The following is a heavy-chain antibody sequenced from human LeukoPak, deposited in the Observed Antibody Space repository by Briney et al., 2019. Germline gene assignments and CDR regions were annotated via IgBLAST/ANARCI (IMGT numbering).Heavy chain of an antibody. J-gene: IGHJ4*02. V-gene: IGHV1-46*01. CDR2: INPSGGST. CDR1: GYTLTSYG. CDR3: ARAQAQAYGSGSYYIPVISGSDY. D-gene: IGHD3-10*01. Sequence: ASVKVSCKASGYTLTSYGISWVRQAPGQGLEWMGIINPSGGSTSYAQKFQGRVTMTRDTSTSTVYMELSSLRSEDTAVYYCARAQAQAYGSGSYYIPVISGSDYWGQGTLVTVSS.